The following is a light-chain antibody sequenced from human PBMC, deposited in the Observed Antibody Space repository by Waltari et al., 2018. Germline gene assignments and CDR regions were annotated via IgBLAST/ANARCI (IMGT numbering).Light chain of an antibody. Sequence: QSLLSQPPSASGTPGQRVTISCSGSNYTIGHNFVYWYHQLPGTAPKLLIYRNNQRPSGVPDRFSVSKSGTSASLAISGLRSEDEADYYCASWDGSLGGVIFGGGTKLTVL. CDR2: RNN. CDR3: ASWDGSLGGVI. V-gene: IGLV1-47*01. J-gene: IGLJ2*01. CDR1: NYTIGHNF.